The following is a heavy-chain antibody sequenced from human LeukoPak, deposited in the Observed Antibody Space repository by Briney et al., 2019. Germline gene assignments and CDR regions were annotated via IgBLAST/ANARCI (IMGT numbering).Heavy chain of an antibody. Sequence: GGTLRLSCAASGFTFSNYAMSWVREAPGKGLEWVSAISDSGGNTYYADSLKGRFTISRDNSKNTLYLQMNSLRAEDTAMYYCARRSHGSTAFDYWGQGTLVTVSS. CDR2: ISDSGGNT. V-gene: IGHV3-23*01. J-gene: IGHJ4*02. CDR3: ARRSHGSTAFDY. CDR1: GFTFSNYA. D-gene: IGHD3-10*01.